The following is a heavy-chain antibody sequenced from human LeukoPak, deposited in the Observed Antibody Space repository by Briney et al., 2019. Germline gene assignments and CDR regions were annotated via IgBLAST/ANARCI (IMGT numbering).Heavy chain of an antibody. D-gene: IGHD3-22*01. CDR2: INPSGGST. CDR3: ARDPSPDYYDSSGYAFDI. V-gene: IGHV1-46*01. Sequence: ASVKVSCKASGYTFTSYYMHWVRQAPGQGLEWMGIINPSGGSTSYAQKFQGRVTMTRDTSTSTVYMELSSLRSEDTAVYYCARDPSPDYYDSSGYAFDIWGQGTTVTVSS. J-gene: IGHJ3*02. CDR1: GYTFTSYY.